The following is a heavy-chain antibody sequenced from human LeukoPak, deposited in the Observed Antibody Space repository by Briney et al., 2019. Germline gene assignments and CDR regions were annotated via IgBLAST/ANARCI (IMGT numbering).Heavy chain of an antibody. D-gene: IGHD6-19*01. CDR2: IYHSGST. Sequence: SETLSLTCTVSGYSISSGYYWGWLRQPPGKGLEWIGSIYHSGSTYYNPSLKSRVTISVDTSKNQFSLKLSSVTAADTAVYYCARVGAIAVAGIDYWGQGTLVTVSS. V-gene: IGHV4-38-2*02. J-gene: IGHJ4*02. CDR1: GYSISSGYY. CDR3: ARVGAIAVAGIDY.